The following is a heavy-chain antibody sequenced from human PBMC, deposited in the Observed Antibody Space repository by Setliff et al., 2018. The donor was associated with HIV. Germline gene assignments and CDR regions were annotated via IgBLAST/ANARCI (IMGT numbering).Heavy chain of an antibody. CDR2: INPNSGGT. CDR3: ARVGSRTIWFLLDY. Sequence: GASVKVSCKASGYAFTGYYMHWVRQAPGQGLEWMGWINPNSGGTNYAQKFQGRVTMTRDTSITTAYMELSGLRSDDTAVYYCARVGSRTIWFLLDYWGQGTLVTVPQ. CDR1: GYAFTGYY. V-gene: IGHV1-2*02. D-gene: IGHD3-10*01. J-gene: IGHJ4*02.